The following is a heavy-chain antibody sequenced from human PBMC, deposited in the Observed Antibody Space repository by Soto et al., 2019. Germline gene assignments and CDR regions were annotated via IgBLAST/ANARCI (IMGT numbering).Heavy chain of an antibody. D-gene: IGHD2-2*01. J-gene: IGHJ3*02. CDR1: GFTFSNFA. CDR2: ISGRGGTT. Sequence: GGSLSLSCAASGFTFSNFAMNWVRQAPGKGLEWVSGISGRGGTTYYADSVQGRFTISRDNSKNTLYLQMNSLRAEDTALYYCAKRDTTSPRGAFDIWGQGTVVTVSS. V-gene: IGHV3-23*01. CDR3: AKRDTTSPRGAFDI.